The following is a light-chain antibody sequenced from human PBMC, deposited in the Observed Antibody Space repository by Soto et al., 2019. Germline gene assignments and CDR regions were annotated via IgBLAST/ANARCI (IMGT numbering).Light chain of an antibody. Sequence: QLVLTQPASVSGSPGQSITLLCTGTSSDFGIYNSVSWYQQHPGKAPKLMIHDVTNRPSGVSGRFSGSRSVNTASLTISGLQAEDEADYYCSSFTSSSSYVFGPGTKLTVL. V-gene: IGLV2-14*03. CDR2: DVT. CDR3: SSFTSSSSYV. CDR1: SSDFGIYNS. J-gene: IGLJ1*01.